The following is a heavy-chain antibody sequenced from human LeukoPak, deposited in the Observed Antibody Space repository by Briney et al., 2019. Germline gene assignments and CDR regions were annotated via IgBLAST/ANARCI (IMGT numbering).Heavy chain of an antibody. CDR2: TSYDGSNK. CDR1: GFTFSSYG. CDR3: AKDHRYCSSASCTDFDY. J-gene: IGHJ4*02. Sequence: GGSLRLSCAASGFTFSSYGMHWVRQAPGKGLEWVAVTSYDGSNKYYADFVKGRFTISRDNSKNTLYLQMNSLRAEDTAVYYCAKDHRYCSSASCTDFDYWGQGTLVTVSS. D-gene: IGHD2-2*01. V-gene: IGHV3-30*18.